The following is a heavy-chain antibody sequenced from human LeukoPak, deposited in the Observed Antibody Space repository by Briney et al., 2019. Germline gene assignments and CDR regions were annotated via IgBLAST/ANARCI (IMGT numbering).Heavy chain of an antibody. J-gene: IGHJ5*02. CDR3: ARDRIVGATTGWFDP. Sequence: ASVKVSCKASGGTFSSYAISWVRQAPGQGLEWVGGIIPIFGTANYAQKFQGRVTITTDESTSTAYMELSSLRSEDTAVYYCARDRIVGATTGWFDPWGQGTLVTVSS. CDR2: IIPIFGTA. CDR1: GGTFSSYA. V-gene: IGHV1-69*05. D-gene: IGHD1-26*01.